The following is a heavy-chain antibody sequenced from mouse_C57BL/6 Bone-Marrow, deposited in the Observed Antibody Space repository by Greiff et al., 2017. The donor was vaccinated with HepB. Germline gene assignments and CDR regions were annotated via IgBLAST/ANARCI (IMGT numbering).Heavy chain of an antibody. CDR2: ISNLAYSI. CDR1: GFTFSDYG. D-gene: IGHD2-4*01. CDR3: ARQGLRRDFDY. Sequence: EVKLVESGGGLVQPGGSLKLSCAASGFTFSDYGMAWVRQAPRKGPEWVAFISNLAYSIYYADTVTGRFTISRENAKNTLYLEMSSLRSEDTAMYYCARQGLRRDFDYWGQGTTLTVSS. V-gene: IGHV5-15*01. J-gene: IGHJ2*01.